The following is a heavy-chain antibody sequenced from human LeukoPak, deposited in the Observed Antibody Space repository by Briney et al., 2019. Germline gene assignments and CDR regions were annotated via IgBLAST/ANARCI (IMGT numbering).Heavy chain of an antibody. J-gene: IGHJ6*04. Sequence: GGSLRLSCAASGFTFSNYWMTWVRQAPGKGLEWVANIKEDGSEKYYVDSVKGRFTISRDNAKNSLYLQMNSLRAEDTAVYYCAELGITMIGGVWGKGTTVTISS. CDR1: GFTFSNYW. V-gene: IGHV3-7*01. D-gene: IGHD3-10*02. CDR2: IKEDGSEK. CDR3: AELGITMIGGV.